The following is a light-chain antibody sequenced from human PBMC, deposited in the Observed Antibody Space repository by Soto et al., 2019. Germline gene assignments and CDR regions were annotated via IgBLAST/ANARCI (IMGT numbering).Light chain of an antibody. CDR2: GAS. V-gene: IGKV3-20*01. CDR3: QQYSSLWT. CDR1: QSVSNNY. J-gene: IGKJ1*01. Sequence: EIVLTQSPGTLSLSPGERPTLSCRTSQSVSNNYLAWYQQKPGQAPRLLIYGASSRATGIPDRFSGSGSGTDFTLSISRLEPEDFAVYYCQQYSSLWTFGQGTKVDIK.